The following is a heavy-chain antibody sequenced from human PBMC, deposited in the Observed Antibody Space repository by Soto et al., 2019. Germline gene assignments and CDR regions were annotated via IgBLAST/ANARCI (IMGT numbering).Heavy chain of an antibody. CDR1: GFTFSSNW. Sequence: GGSLRLSCAASGFTFSSNWMHWVRQAPGKGLVWVSGINGDGRSTGYADSVKGRFTISRDNSKNTLYFQMGSLRAEDMAVYYCVRVGGYCSGGSCSDYMDVWGKGTTVTVSS. J-gene: IGHJ6*03. V-gene: IGHV3-74*01. CDR2: INGDGRST. CDR3: VRVGGYCSGGSCSDYMDV. D-gene: IGHD2-15*01.